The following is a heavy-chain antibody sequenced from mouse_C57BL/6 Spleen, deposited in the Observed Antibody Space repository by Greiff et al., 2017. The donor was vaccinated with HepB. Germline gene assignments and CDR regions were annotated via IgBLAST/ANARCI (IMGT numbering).Heavy chain of an antibody. Sequence: VKLVESGPGLVQPSQSLSITCTVSGFSLTSYGVHWVRQSPGKGLEWLGVIWSGGSTDYNAAFISRLSISKDNSKSQVFFKMNSLQADDTAIYYCARNWGIAFYFDYWGQGTTLTVSS. CDR3: ARNWGIAFYFDY. CDR1: GFSLTSYG. CDR2: IWSGGST. V-gene: IGHV2-2*01. J-gene: IGHJ2*01.